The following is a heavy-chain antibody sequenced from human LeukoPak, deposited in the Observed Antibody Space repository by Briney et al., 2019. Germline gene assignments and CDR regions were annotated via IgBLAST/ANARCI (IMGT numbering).Heavy chain of an antibody. Sequence: PGGSLRLSCAASGFTFSDYYMSWIRQAPGKGLEWVSYISSSGSTIYYADSVKGRFTISRDNAKNSLYLQMNSLRAEDTAVYYCATDIGTSYNWFDPWGQGTLVTVSS. J-gene: IGHJ5*02. CDR3: ATDIGTSYNWFDP. D-gene: IGHD2-2*01. CDR1: GFTFSDYY. V-gene: IGHV3-11*01. CDR2: ISSSGSTI.